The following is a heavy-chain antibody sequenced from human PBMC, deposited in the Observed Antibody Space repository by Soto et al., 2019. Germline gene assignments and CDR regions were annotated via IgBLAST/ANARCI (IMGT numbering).Heavy chain of an antibody. Sequence: SETPLTCAVYGGSFSGYYWSWIRQPPGKGLEWIGEINHSGSTNYNPSLKSRVTISVDTSKNQFSLKLSSVTAADTAVYYCARVLYFSYFDYWGQGTLVTVSS. CDR1: GGSFSGYY. V-gene: IGHV4-34*01. J-gene: IGHJ4*02. D-gene: IGHD3-3*01. CDR3: ARVLYFSYFDY. CDR2: INHSGST.